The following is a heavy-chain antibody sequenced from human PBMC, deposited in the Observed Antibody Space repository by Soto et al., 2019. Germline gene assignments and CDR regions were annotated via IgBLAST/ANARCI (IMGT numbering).Heavy chain of an antibody. D-gene: IGHD4-17*01. CDR3: AKENTPDYGDYVDC. CDR2: ISGSGTST. J-gene: IGHJ4*02. Sequence: EVQLLESGGGLVQPGGSLRLSCAASGFTFSSYAMSWVRQAPGKGLEWVSSISGSGTSTYYADSVKGRFTISRDNSKNTMYLHMNSLRAEDTALYFCAKENTPDYGDYVDCWGQGTLVTVSS. V-gene: IGHV3-23*01. CDR1: GFTFSSYA.